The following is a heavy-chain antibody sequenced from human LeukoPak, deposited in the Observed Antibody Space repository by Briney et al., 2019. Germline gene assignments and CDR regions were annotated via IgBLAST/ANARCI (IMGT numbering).Heavy chain of an antibody. CDR3: ARRASYVILTGYSYIDY. V-gene: IGHV1-18*01. Sequence: ASVKVSCKASGYTFTSYGISWVRQAPGQGLEWMGWISTHNGNTNYAQKFQGRVTMTTDTSTSTAYMELRSLRSDDTAVYYGARRASYVILTGYSYIDYWGQGTLVTVSS. D-gene: IGHD3-9*01. CDR1: GYTFTSYG. J-gene: IGHJ4*02. CDR2: ISTHNGNT.